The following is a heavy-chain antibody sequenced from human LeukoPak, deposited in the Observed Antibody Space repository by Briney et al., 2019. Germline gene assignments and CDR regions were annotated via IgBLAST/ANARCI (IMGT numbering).Heavy chain of an antibody. CDR2: ISSGGNSI. Sequence: GGSLRLSCVASGFTFSDYYMTWIRQAPGKGLEWVSYISSGGNSIHFADSVKGRFTISRDNSKNTLYLQMNSLRAEDTAVYYCARERKDSGSFPPYYYYYYMDVWGKGTTVTISS. D-gene: IGHD1-26*01. V-gene: IGHV3-11*04. CDR3: ARERKDSGSFPPYYYYYYMDV. CDR1: GFTFSDYY. J-gene: IGHJ6*03.